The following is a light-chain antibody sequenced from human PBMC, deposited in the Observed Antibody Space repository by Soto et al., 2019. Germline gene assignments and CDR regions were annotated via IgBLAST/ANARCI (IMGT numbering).Light chain of an antibody. J-gene: IGKJ5*01. V-gene: IGKV3D-20*02. Sequence: EFVLTQSPGTLSLSPGDRATFSCRATQSVGDIYLAWYQQKAGQAPRLLIHGTSRRATGIPDRFSGSRSGTDFNLTISRLEAEDFAVYYCQQRSNWLITFGQGTRLEIK. CDR1: QSVGDIY. CDR3: QQRSNWLIT. CDR2: GTS.